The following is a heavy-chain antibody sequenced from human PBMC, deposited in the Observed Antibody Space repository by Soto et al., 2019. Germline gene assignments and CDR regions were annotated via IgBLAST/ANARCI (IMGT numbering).Heavy chain of an antibody. Sequence: EVPLVESGGGLVQPGGSLKLSCAASGFTFSGSAMHWVRQASGKGLEWVGRIRSKANSYATAYAASVKGRFTISRDDSKNTAYLQMNSLKTEDTAVYYCTRQGYYDFWSGPNWFDPWGQGTLVTVSS. CDR3: TRQGYYDFWSGPNWFDP. D-gene: IGHD3-3*01. CDR1: GFTFSGSA. V-gene: IGHV3-73*02. J-gene: IGHJ5*02. CDR2: IRSKANSYAT.